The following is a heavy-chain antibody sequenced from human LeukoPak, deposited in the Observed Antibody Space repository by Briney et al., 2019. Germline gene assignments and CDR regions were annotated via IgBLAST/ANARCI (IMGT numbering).Heavy chain of an antibody. V-gene: IGHV1-58*02. Sequence: SSVKVSCKASGFTFTSSAMQWVRQPRGQRLEWIGWIVVGSGNTNYPHKFQERVTITREMSTSTAYMELSSLRSEDTAVYYCAALQDRDGYNPWGQGTLVTVSS. CDR1: GFTFTSSA. D-gene: IGHD5-24*01. J-gene: IGHJ5*02. CDR2: IVVGSGNT. CDR3: AALQDRDGYNP.